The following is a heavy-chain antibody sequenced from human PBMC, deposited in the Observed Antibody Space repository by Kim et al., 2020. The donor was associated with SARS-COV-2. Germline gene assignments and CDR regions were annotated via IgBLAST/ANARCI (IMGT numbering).Heavy chain of an antibody. J-gene: IGHJ6*02. CDR3: ARDQIVVVVAATQADYYYYYGMDV. CDR2: IYTSGST. Sequence: SETLSLTCTVSGGSISSGSYYWSWIRQPAGKGLEWIGRIYTSGSTNYNPSLKSRVTISVDTSKNQFSLKLSSVTAADTAVYYCARDQIVVVVAATQADYYYYYGMDVWGQGTTVTVSS. D-gene: IGHD2-15*01. V-gene: IGHV4-61*02. CDR1: GGSISSGSYY.